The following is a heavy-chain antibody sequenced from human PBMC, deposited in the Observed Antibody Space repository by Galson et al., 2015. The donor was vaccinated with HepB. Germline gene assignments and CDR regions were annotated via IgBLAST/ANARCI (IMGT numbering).Heavy chain of an antibody. CDR1: GGSISSSSYY. Sequence: SETLSLTCTVSGGSISSSSYYWGWIRQPPGKGLEWIGIIYYSGSTYYNPSLKSRVTISVDTSNNQFSLKLSSVTAADTAVYYCARRDGPDSSAYYAYWGQGALVTVSS. CDR2: IYYSGST. D-gene: IGHD3-22*01. J-gene: IGHJ4*02. CDR3: ARRDGPDSSAYYAY. V-gene: IGHV4-39*01.